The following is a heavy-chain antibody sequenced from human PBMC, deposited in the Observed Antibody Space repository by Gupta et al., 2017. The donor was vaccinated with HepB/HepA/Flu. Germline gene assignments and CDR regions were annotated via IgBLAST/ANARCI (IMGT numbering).Heavy chain of an antibody. CDR3: ARGGITFGGVIANLDI. CDR2: IYYSGST. CDR1: GGSISSSSYY. D-gene: IGHD3-16*02. J-gene: IGHJ3*02. Sequence: QLQLQESGPGLVKPSETLSLTCTVSGGSISSSSYYWGWIRQPPGKGLEWIGSIYYSGSTYYNPSLKSRVTISVDTSKNQFSLKLSSVTAADTAVYYCARGGITFGGVIANLDIWGQGTMVTVSS. V-gene: IGHV4-39*01.